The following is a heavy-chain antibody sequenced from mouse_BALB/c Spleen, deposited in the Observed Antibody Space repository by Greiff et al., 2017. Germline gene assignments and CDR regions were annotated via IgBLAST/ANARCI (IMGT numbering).Heavy chain of an antibody. CDR1: GFTFSSYA. D-gene: IGHD2-4*01. Sequence: EVMLVESGGGLVKPGGSLKLSCAASGFTFSSYAMSWVRQSPEKRLEWVAEISSGGSYTYYPDTVTGRFTISRDNAKNTLYLEMSSLRSEDTAMYYCARDRDYDGDYWGQGTSVTVSS. CDR3: ARDRDYDGDY. V-gene: IGHV5-9-4*01. J-gene: IGHJ4*01. CDR2: ISSGGSYT.